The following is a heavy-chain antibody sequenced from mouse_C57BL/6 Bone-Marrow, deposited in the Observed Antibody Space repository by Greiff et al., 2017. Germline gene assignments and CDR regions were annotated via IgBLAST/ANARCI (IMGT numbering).Heavy chain of an antibody. J-gene: IGHJ4*01. V-gene: IGHV5-12-2*01. CDR3: ARHYYGSSYYAMDY. Sequence: DVHLVESGGGLVQPGGSLKLSCAASGFTFSSYTMSWVRKTPEKRLEWVAYISNGGGSTYYPDTVKGRFTISRDNAKNTLFLQMSSLKSEDTAMYYCARHYYGSSYYAMDYWGQGTSVTVSS. CDR1: GFTFSSYT. D-gene: IGHD1-1*01. CDR2: ISNGGGST.